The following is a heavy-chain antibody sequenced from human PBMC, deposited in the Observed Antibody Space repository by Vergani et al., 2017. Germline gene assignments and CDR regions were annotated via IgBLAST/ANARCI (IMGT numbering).Heavy chain of an antibody. Sequence: QVQLVQSGAEVKKPGASVKVSCKVSGYTLTELSMHWVRQAPGXGLEWMGGFDPEDGETIYAQKFQGRVTMTEDTSTDTAYMELSSLRSEDTAVYYCARGLTTVTNHYYYYYGMDVWGQGTTVTVSS. D-gene: IGHD4-17*01. CDR1: GYTLTELS. CDR3: ARGLTTVTNHYYYYYGMDV. V-gene: IGHV1-24*01. J-gene: IGHJ6*02. CDR2: FDPEDGET.